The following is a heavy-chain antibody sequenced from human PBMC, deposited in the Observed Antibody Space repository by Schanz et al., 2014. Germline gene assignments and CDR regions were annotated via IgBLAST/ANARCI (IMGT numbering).Heavy chain of an antibody. CDR2: ISTSNGNT. J-gene: IGHJ5*02. V-gene: IGHV1-18*01. CDR3: ARDRRRYCSTASCLHDNWFDP. Sequence: QVQLVQSEAEVKKPGSSVKVSCKASGGTFSSYTISWVRQAPGQGLEWMGWISTSNGNTNYIQKLQGRVTMTTDTSTGTAYMELRSLRSDDTAVYYCARDRRRYCSTASCLHDNWFDPWGQGTLVIVSS. D-gene: IGHD2-2*01. CDR1: GGTFSSYT.